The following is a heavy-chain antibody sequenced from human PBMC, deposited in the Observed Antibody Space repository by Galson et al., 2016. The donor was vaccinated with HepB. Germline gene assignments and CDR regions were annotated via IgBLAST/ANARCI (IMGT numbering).Heavy chain of an antibody. D-gene: IGHD2-15*01. J-gene: IGHJ1*01. V-gene: IGHV3-21*04. CDR3: AKANIIMVTLGVFLDT. Sequence: SLRLSCAASGFTFSSHAMNWVRQAPGKGLEWVSYISSSSSYIYYADAVKGRFAISRDNFKNTLYLQMNSLRADDTAVYYCAKANIIMVTLGVFLDTWGQGTLVTVSS. CDR1: GFTFSSHA. CDR2: ISSSSSYI.